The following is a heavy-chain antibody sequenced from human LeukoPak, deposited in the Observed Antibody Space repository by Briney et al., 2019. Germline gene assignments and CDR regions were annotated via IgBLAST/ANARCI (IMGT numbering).Heavy chain of an antibody. CDR1: GGTFSSYA. CDR3: ASRAAGTYYYYYMDV. V-gene: IGHV1-69*13. Sequence: GASVKVSCKASGGTFSSYAISWVRQAPGQGLEWMGGIIPIFGTANYAQKFQGRVTITADESTSTAYMELSSLRSEDTAVYYCASRAAGTYYYYYMDVWGKGTTVTVSS. CDR2: IIPIFGTA. J-gene: IGHJ6*03. D-gene: IGHD6-13*01.